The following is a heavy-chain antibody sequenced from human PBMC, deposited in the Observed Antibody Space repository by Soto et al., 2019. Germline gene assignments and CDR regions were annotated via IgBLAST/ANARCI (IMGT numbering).Heavy chain of an antibody. CDR1: GFRFSSYA. CDR3: ARGRGIYHWWKVFDY. J-gene: IGHJ4*02. D-gene: IGHD2-8*02. CDR2: ISGSGGST. V-gene: IGHV3-23*01. Sequence: PPGSLRLSGAASGFRFSSYAMHWVLQAPGKVLEWVSAISGSGGSTYYADSVNGRFTISRDNSKNTLYLQMTNMEPVDKVTYYCARGRGIYHWWKVFDYWGQGTLVTVSS.